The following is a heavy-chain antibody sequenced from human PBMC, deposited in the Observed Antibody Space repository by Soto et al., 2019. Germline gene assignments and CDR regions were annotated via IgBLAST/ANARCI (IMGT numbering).Heavy chain of an antibody. D-gene: IGHD6-6*01. V-gene: IGHV3-23*01. CDR3: GRGLVSSRTYNAMDV. Sequence: PGGSLRLSCTASGFIFTSHAMSWVRQAPGKGLEWVSAISASGGSTYYADSVKGRFTISRDNSKNTLFLQMNSLRAEDTAVYYCGRGLVSSRTYNAMDVWGQGTTVTVSS. CDR1: GFIFTSHA. J-gene: IGHJ6*02. CDR2: ISASGGST.